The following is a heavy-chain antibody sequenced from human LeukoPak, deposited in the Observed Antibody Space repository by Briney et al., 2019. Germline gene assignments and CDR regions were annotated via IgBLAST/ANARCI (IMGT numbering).Heavy chain of an antibody. D-gene: IGHD3-10*01. CDR2: IYYGGNT. V-gene: IGHV4-61*03. Sequence: SETLSLTCAVSGDSVSSSNYYWSWIRQPPGKGLEWIGYIYYGGNTNYNPSLKSRVTISIDTSKNYFSLKLNSVIAADTAVYYCARDRPGSYWYFDLWGRGTLVTVSS. CDR1: GDSVSSSNYY. CDR3: ARDRPGSYWYFDL. J-gene: IGHJ2*01.